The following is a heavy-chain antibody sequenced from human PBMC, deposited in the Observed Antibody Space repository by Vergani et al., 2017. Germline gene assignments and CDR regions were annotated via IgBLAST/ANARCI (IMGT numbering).Heavy chain of an antibody. CDR2: ISYDGSNK. D-gene: IGHD4-23*01. J-gene: IGHJ3*02. CDR3: ASPHGELSGGNSGSAFDI. V-gene: IGHV3-30*01. Sequence: QVQLVESGGGVVQPGRSLRLSCAASGFTFSSYAMHWVRQAPGKGLEGVAVISYDGSNKYYADSVKGRFTISRDNSKNTLYLQMNSLRAEDTAVYECASPHGELSGGNSGSAFDIWGRGTMVTVSS. CDR1: GFTFSSYA.